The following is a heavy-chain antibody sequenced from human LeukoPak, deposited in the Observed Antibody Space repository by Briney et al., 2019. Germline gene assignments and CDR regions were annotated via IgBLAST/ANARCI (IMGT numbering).Heavy chain of an antibody. J-gene: IGHJ3*02. CDR1: GGSISGGGYY. D-gene: IGHD3-10*01. Sequence: SETLSLTCTVSGGSISGGGYYWSWIRQHPGKGLEWIGYIYYSGSTYYNPSLKSRVTISVDTSKNQFSLKLSSVTAADTAVYYCARGPGPYYYGSGSHFDIWGQGTMVTVSS. CDR3: ARGPGPYYYGSGSHFDI. V-gene: IGHV4-31*03. CDR2: IYYSGST.